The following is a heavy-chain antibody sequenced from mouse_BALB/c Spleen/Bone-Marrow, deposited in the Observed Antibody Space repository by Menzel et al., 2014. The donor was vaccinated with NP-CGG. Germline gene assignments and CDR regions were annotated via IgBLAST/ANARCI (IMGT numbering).Heavy chain of an antibody. CDR2: INPGSGGT. CDR3: ARAIYYDYDDGGLFAY. CDR1: GYAFTNYL. D-gene: IGHD2-4*01. V-gene: IGHV1-54*01. Sequence: VQLQQSGAELVRPGTSVKVSCKASGYAFTNYLIEWVKKRPGQGLEWIGVINPGSGGTNYMEKFKGKATLTADNSSSTAYMQVSSLTSDDSAVYFCARAIYYDYDDGGLFAYWGQGTLVTVSA. J-gene: IGHJ3*01.